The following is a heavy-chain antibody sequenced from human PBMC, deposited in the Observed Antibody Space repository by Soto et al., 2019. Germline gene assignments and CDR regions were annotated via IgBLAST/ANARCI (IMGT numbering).Heavy chain of an antibody. CDR3: ARDGRGRGYDILTGFYLPYHYYYIDV. D-gene: IGHD3-9*01. J-gene: IGHJ6*03. CDR2: INSDGSST. Sequence: SLRLSCAASGFTFSTYWMHWVRQAPGKGLVWVSRINSDGSSTSYADSVKGRFTISRDNAKNTLYLQMNSLRAEDTAVYYCARDGRGRGYDILTGFYLPYHYYYIDVWGKGTTVTLSS. V-gene: IGHV3-74*01. CDR1: GFTFSTYW.